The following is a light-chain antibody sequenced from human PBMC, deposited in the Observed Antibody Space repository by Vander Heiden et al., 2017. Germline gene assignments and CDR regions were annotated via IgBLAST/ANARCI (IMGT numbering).Light chain of an antibody. Sequence: QSVLTQPPSASGTPGQRVTISCSGSSSNIGSNTVNWYQQLPGPAPNLLIYSNNQRPSGVPDRFSGSKSGTSASLAITGLQAEDEADYYCAAWDASLNGWVFGGGTKLTVL. J-gene: IGLJ3*02. CDR1: SSNIGSNT. CDR3: AAWDASLNGWV. V-gene: IGLV1-44*01. CDR2: SNN.